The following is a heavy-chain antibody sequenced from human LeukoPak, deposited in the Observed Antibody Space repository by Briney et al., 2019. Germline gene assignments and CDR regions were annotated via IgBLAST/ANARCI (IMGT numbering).Heavy chain of an antibody. J-gene: IGHJ4*02. V-gene: IGHV3-21*01. CDR2: ISSSSSYI. Sequence: GGSLRLSCAASGFTFSSYSMNWVRQAPGKGLEWVSSISSSSSYIYYADSVKGRVTISRENAKNSLYLQMNSLRAEDTAVYYCARDDSGSYIGPGGYWGQGTLVTVSS. CDR1: GFTFSSYS. D-gene: IGHD1-26*01. CDR3: ARDDSGSYIGPGGY.